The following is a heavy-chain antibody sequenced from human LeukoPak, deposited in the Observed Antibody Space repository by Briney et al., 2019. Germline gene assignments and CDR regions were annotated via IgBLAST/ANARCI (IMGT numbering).Heavy chain of an antibody. CDR3: ARVNPIAVAGPRVSYYYYYMDV. V-gene: IGHV3-21*01. Sequence: GGSLRLSCAASGFTFSNYAMTWVRQAPGKGLEWVSSLSSRSRYIYYADSLKGRFTISRDNAKNSLYLQMNSLRAEDTAVYYCARVNPIAVAGPRVSYYYYYMDVWGKGTTVTVSS. CDR2: LSSRSRYI. J-gene: IGHJ6*03. CDR1: GFTFSNYA. D-gene: IGHD6-19*01.